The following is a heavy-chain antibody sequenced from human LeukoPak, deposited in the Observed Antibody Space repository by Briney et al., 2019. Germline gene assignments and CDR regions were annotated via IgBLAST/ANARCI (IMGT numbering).Heavy chain of an antibody. J-gene: IGHJ3*02. CDR1: GCTFTSYW. CDR3: ARPQHGDLYAFDI. D-gene: IGHD4-17*01. CDR2: VDGDGSTT. Sequence: GGSLRLSCAASGCTFTSYWMHWVRQAPGKGLVWVSRVDGDGSTTTYADSVKGRFTISRDNAKNTLYLQMNSPRAEDTAVYYCARPQHGDLYAFDIWGQGTMVTVSS. V-gene: IGHV3-74*01.